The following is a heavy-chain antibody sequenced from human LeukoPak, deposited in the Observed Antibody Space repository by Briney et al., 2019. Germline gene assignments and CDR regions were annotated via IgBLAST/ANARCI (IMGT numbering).Heavy chain of an antibody. D-gene: IGHD3-22*01. Sequence: SVKVSCKASGGTFSSYAISWVRQAPGQGLEWMGRIIPILGIANYAQKFQGRVTITADKSTSTAYMELSSLRSEDTAVYYCARSYYYDSSGYYPDYWSQGTLVTVSS. CDR1: GGTFSSYA. J-gene: IGHJ4*02. V-gene: IGHV1-69*04. CDR3: ARSYYYDSSGYYPDY. CDR2: IIPILGIA.